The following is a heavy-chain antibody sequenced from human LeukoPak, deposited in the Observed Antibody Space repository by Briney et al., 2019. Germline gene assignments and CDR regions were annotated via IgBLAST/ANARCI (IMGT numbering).Heavy chain of an antibody. D-gene: IGHD5-12*01. V-gene: IGHV1-69*04. CDR3: ARDSVATIFDYYYGMDV. J-gene: IGHJ6*02. Sequence: SVNVSCKASGGTFSSYAISWVRQAPGQGLEWMGRIIPILGIANYAQKFQGRVTITADKSTSTAYMELSSLRSEDTAVYYCARDSVATIFDYYYGMDVWGQGTTVTVSS. CDR1: GGTFSSYA. CDR2: IIPILGIA.